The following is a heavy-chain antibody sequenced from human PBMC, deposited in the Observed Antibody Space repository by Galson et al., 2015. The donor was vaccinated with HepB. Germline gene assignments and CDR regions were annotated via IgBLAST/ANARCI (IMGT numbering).Heavy chain of an antibody. CDR3: AKARNWGSEWYFDY. CDR2: ISGSDANT. V-gene: IGHV3-23*01. J-gene: IGHJ4*02. CDR1: GFTFSTYA. Sequence: SLRLSCAASGFTFSTYAMSWVRQAPGKGLEWVSSISGSDANTYHADSVKGRFTISRDNSKNTLYLQMNSLRAEDTAIYYCAKARNWGSEWYFDYWGQGTLVTVSS. D-gene: IGHD7-27*01.